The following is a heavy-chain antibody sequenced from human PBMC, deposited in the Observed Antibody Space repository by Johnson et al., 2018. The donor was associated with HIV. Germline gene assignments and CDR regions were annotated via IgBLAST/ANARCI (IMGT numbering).Heavy chain of an antibody. CDR3: AYSSSPLSGDAFDI. CDR1: GFTFSSYA. D-gene: IGHD6-6*01. V-gene: IGHV3-30*04. Sequence: QVQLVESGGGVVQPGRSLRLSCAASGFTFSSYAMHWVRQAPGKGLEWVAVISYDGSEKYYVDSVKGRFTISRDNAKNSLYLQMNSLRAEDTAVYYCAYSSSPLSGDAFDIWGQGTMVTVYS. CDR2: ISYDGSEK. J-gene: IGHJ3*02.